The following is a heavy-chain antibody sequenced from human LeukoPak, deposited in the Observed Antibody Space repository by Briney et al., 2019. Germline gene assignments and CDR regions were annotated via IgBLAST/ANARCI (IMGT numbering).Heavy chain of an antibody. J-gene: IGHJ4*02. CDR2: IYYSGST. D-gene: IGHD6-19*01. CDR1: GGSISSSPYY. Sequence: SQTLSLTCTVSGGSISSSPYYWGWIRQPPGKGLEWIGNIYYSGSTYYNPSLKTRVTISVDTSKNQFSLKLTSVTAADTAVYYCARHASVDGNWPRPLDYWGQGSLVTVSS. V-gene: IGHV4-39*01. CDR3: ARHASVDGNWPRPLDY.